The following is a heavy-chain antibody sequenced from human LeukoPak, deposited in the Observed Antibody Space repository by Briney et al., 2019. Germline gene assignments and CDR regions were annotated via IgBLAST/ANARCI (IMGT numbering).Heavy chain of an antibody. CDR1: GGSISSHY. CDR3: ARARSGYSRARSLYYFDY. J-gene: IGHJ4*02. D-gene: IGHD6-13*01. V-gene: IGHV4-34*01. CDR2: INHSGST. Sequence: SETLSLTCTVSGGSISSHYWSWIRQPPGKGLEWIGEINHSGSTNYNPSLKSRVTISVDTSKNQFSLKLSSVTAADTAVYYCARARSGYSRARSLYYFDYWGQGTLVTVSS.